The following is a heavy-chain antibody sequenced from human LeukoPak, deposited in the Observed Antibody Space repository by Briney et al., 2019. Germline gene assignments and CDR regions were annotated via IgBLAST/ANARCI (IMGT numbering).Heavy chain of an antibody. V-gene: IGHV5-51*01. CDR2: IYPGDSDT. D-gene: IGHD5-24*01. CDR1: GYSFTSYW. CDR3: ARGRDGCNFGPYFDS. Sequence: GESLKISWKGSGYSFTSYWIGWVRQMPGKGLEWMGIIYPGDSDTRYSPSFEGQVTISADKSISTAYLQWSSLKASDTAMYYCARGRDGCNFGPYFDSRGQGTLVTVSS. J-gene: IGHJ4*02.